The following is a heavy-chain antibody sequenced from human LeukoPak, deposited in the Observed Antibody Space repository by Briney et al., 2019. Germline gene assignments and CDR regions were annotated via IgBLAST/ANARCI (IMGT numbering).Heavy chain of an antibody. CDR1: DVSISSYH. CDR3: ARQSKHYDILTGYRPDAFDV. Sequence: PSETLSLTCTVSDVSISSYHWSWVRQPPGKGLEWIGYIAYSGTTSYNPSLKSRVTISVDTSKNQFSLRVRSVSAADTAVYYCARQSKHYDILTGYRPDAFDVWGQGTLVTVSS. D-gene: IGHD3-9*01. V-gene: IGHV4-59*01. J-gene: IGHJ3*01. CDR2: IAYSGTT.